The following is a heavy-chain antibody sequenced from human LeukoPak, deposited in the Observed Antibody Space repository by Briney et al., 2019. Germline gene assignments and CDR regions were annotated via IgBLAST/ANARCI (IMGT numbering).Heavy chain of an antibody. J-gene: IGHJ4*01. CDR3: ASRPIPHCDCPLDY. D-gene: IGHD2-21*02. V-gene: IGHV3-15*01. CDR2: IKSKSAGGTI. CDR1: GFIFSDAW. Sequence: PGGSLRLSCAASGFIFSDAWMNWVRQAPGKGLEWVGRIKSKSAGGTIDYAAPVKGRFTISRDDSQNTVYLQVNSLNTEDTAVYYCASRPIPHCDCPLDYWGHGTLVTVSS.